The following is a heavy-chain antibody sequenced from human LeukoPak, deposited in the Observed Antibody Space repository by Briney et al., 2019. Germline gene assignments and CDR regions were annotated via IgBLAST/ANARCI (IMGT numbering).Heavy chain of an antibody. J-gene: IGHJ4*02. D-gene: IGHD3-22*01. V-gene: IGHV3-23*01. CDR3: AKDGAKDDRTGSLGHYFDY. CDR2: ISCSCGNE. Sequence: PGGSLRLSCAASGFTFSSYAMNWVRQVPEKGLEWVSAISCSCGNENYADSVKGRFTVSRDNSKNPLYLQMISLRAEDTALYYCAKDGAKDDRTGSLGHYFDYWGQGILVIVSS. CDR1: GFTFSSYA.